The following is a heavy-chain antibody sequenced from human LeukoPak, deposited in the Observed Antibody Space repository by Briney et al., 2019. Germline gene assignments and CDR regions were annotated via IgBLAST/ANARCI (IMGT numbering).Heavy chain of an antibody. V-gene: IGHV3-21*06. CDR2: ISTSSRYI. Sequence: GGSLRLSCAASGFTFSSYAMNWVRQAPGKGLEWVSSISTSSRYIYYADSVKGRFIISRDNAKNSLYLQMNSLRAEDTAVYFCAREGPHLGTAVAGTAALDSWGQGTLVTVSS. J-gene: IGHJ4*02. CDR3: AREGPHLGTAVAGTAALDS. CDR1: GFTFSSYA. D-gene: IGHD6-19*01.